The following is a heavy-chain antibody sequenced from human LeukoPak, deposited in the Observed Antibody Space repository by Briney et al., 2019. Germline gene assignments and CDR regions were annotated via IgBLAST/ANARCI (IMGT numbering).Heavy chain of an antibody. CDR3: ARERTYYYGSGSYYKSGRYYFDY. CDR1: GGSISSYY. CDR2: IYYSGST. J-gene: IGHJ4*02. Sequence: PSETLSLTCTVSGGSISSYYWSWIRQPPGKGLEWIGYIYYSGSTNYNPSLKSRVTISVDTSKNQFSLKLSSVTAADTAVYYCARERTYYYGSGSYYKSGRYYFDYWGQGTLVTVSS. V-gene: IGHV4-59*12. D-gene: IGHD3-10*01.